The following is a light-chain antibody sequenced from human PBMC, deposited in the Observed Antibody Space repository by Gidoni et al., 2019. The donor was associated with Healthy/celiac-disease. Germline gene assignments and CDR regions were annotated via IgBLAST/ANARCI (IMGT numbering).Light chain of an antibody. CDR1: QSVSSY. V-gene: IGKV3-11*01. CDR2: DAS. CDR3: QQRSNWPPGLT. Sequence: DIVLPQSPATLSLSPGERATLSCRASQSVSSYLACYQQKPGQAPRILIYDASNRATGIPARFSGSVSGTDFTLTISSLEPEEFAVYYCQQRSNWPPGLTFGGGTKVEIK. J-gene: IGKJ4*01.